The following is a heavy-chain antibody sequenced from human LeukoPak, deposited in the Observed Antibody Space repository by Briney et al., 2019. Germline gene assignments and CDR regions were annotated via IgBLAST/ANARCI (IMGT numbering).Heavy chain of an antibody. D-gene: IGHD6-13*01. J-gene: IGHJ4*02. CDR3: ARAGPYSSSSSPFDY. Sequence: SETLSLTCTVSGGSISSYYWSWIRQPPGKGLEWIGYIYYSGSTNYNPSLKSRVTISVDTSKNQFSLKLSSVSAADTAVYYCARAGPYSSSSSPFDYWGQGTLVTVSS. CDR2: IYYSGST. CDR1: GGSISSYY. V-gene: IGHV4-59*01.